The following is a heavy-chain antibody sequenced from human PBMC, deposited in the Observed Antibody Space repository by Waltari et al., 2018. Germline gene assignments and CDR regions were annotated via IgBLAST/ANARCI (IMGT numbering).Heavy chain of an antibody. CDR1: GYSISSGYY. CDR2: MHHSGST. CDR3: ARGWELLDWFDP. D-gene: IGHD1-26*01. V-gene: IGHV4-38-2*01. Sequence: QVQLQESGPGLVKPSETLSLTCAVSGYSISSGYYWGWIRQPPGKGLEWIGVMHHSGSTYYNPSVKGRVTISVDTSKNQCSLKLSSVTAADTAVYYCARGWELLDWFDPWGQGTLVTVSS. J-gene: IGHJ5*02.